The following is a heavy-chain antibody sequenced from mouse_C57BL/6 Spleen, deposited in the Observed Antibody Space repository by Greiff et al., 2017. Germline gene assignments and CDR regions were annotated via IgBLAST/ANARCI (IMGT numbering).Heavy chain of an antibody. Sequence: QVTLKVSGPGILQSSQTLSLTCSFSGFSLSTSGMGVSWIRQPSGKGLWWLAHIYWDDDNCYNPTLKRRLTISKDTSSNQVFLKITSVDTADTATYYCARSSPTYDGYRLGFAYWGQGALVTVSA. CDR1: GFSLSTSGMG. CDR3: ARSSPTYDGYRLGFAY. V-gene: IGHV8-12*01. CDR2: IYWDDDN. D-gene: IGHD2-3*01. J-gene: IGHJ3*01.